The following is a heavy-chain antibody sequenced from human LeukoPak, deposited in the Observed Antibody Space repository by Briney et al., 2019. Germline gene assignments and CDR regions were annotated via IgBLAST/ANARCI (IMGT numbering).Heavy chain of an antibody. Sequence: PSETLSLTCTVSGDSISNYYWSWIRQPAGKGLEWIGRVYSSGSTNYNPSLKSRVAMSVDTSENQFSLKLTSVTATDTAVYYCARGPSHTSTWFFDYWAREPWSPSPQ. D-gene: IGHD6-13*01. CDR2: VYSSGST. CDR1: GDSISNYY. CDR3: ARGPSHTSTWFFDY. J-gene: IGHJ4*02. V-gene: IGHV4-4*07.